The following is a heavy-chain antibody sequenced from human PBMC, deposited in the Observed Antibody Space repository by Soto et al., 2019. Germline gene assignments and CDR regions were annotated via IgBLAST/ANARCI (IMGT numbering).Heavy chain of an antibody. CDR1: GFTFSSYG. V-gene: IGHV3-30*18. D-gene: IGHD2-2*01. Sequence: LRLSCAASGFTFSSYGMHWVRQAPGKGLEWVAVISYDGSNKYYADSVKGRFTISRDNSKNTLYLQMNSLRAEDTAVYYCANDRTSWPLDVWGQGTTVTVS. J-gene: IGHJ6*02. CDR3: ANDRTSWPLDV. CDR2: ISYDGSNK.